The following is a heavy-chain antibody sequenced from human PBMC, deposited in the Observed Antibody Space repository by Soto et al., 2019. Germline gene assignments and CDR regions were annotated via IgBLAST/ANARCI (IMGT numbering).Heavy chain of an antibody. Sequence: QVQLVQSGAEVKKPGSSVKVSCKASGGTFNSYTINWVRLAPGQGLEWMGRVIPLLDVANYAQKFQGRVTITADKSTSTAYMELSSLRSEDTAVYYCARASYYYGSGSYPIDFWGQGILVTVSP. CDR1: GGTFNSYT. CDR3: ARASYYYGSGSYPIDF. V-gene: IGHV1-69*02. J-gene: IGHJ4*02. CDR2: VIPLLDVA. D-gene: IGHD3-10*01.